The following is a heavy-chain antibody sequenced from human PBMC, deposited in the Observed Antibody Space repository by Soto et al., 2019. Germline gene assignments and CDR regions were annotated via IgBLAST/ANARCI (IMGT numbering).Heavy chain of an antibody. CDR3: ARGEAYDFWSGSPGDLYYYYYGMDV. Sequence: SVKVSCKASGGTFSSYAISWVRQAPGQGLEWMGGIIPIFGTANYAQKFQGRVTITADKSTSTAYMELSSLRSGDTAVYYCARGEAYDFWSGSPGDLYYYYYGMDVWGQGTTVTVSS. V-gene: IGHV1-69*06. CDR2: IIPIFGTA. CDR1: GGTFSSYA. J-gene: IGHJ6*02. D-gene: IGHD3-3*01.